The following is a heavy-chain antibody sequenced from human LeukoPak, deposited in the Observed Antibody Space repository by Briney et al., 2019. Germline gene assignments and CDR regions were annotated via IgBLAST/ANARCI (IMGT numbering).Heavy chain of an antibody. D-gene: IGHD3-10*01. J-gene: IGHJ4*02. CDR1: GFTFSSYA. CDR2: ISGSGGST. V-gene: IGHV3-23*01. CDR3: AKGDGSGSFLPDY. Sequence: PGGSLRLSCAASGFTFSSYAMSWVRQAPGKGLEWVSAISGSGGSTYYADSVKGRFTISRDNSKNTLYLQMNSLRAEGTAVYYCAKGDGSGSFLPDYWGQGTLVTVSS.